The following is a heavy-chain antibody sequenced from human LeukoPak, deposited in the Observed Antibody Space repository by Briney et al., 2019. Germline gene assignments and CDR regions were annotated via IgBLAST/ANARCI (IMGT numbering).Heavy chain of an antibody. D-gene: IGHD3-22*01. CDR3: AREVYYYDSSGYYDDY. CDR1: GGSISSGDYY. Sequence: SQTLSLTCTVSGGSISSGDYYWSWIRQPLGKGLEWIGYIYYSGSTYYNPSLKSRVTISVDTSKNQFSLKLSSVTAADTAVYYCAREVYYYDSSGYYDDYWGQGTLVTVSS. CDR2: IYYSGST. J-gene: IGHJ4*02. V-gene: IGHV4-30-4*08.